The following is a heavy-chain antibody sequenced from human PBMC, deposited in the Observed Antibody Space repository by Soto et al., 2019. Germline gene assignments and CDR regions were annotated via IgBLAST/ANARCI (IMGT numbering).Heavy chain of an antibody. J-gene: IGHJ3*02. Sequence: SVKVSCKASGGTFSSYAISWVRQAPGQGLEWMGGIIPIFGTANYAQKFQGRVTITADESTSTAYMELSSLRSEDTAVYYCARYASPGYSSNADRDNAFDIWGQGTMVTVSS. CDR1: GGTFSSYA. CDR3: ARYASPGYSSNADRDNAFDI. D-gene: IGHD6-13*01. CDR2: IIPIFGTA. V-gene: IGHV1-69*13.